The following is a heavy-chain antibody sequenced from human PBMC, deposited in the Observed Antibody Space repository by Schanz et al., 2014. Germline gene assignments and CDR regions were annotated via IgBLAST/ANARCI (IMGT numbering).Heavy chain of an antibody. D-gene: IGHD2-15*01. J-gene: IGHJ6*02. Sequence: EVQLLESGGALDQPGGSLRLSCAASGITFSDYAMSWVRQAPGKGLEWVSTIASGGSHTFYAASVTGRFTISGDNSKTTLFLQMNSLRAEDTAIYSGAGAAYCRGAGCALSYALDVWGQGTTVTVSS. V-gene: IGHV3-23*01. CDR3: AGAAYCRGAGCALSYALDV. CDR2: IASGGSHT. CDR1: GITFSDYA.